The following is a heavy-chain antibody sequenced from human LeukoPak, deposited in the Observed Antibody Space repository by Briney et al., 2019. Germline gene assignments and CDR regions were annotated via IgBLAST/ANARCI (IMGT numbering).Heavy chain of an antibody. Sequence: GGSLRLSCAASGFTFSNYAMYWVRQAPGRGLEYVSAISTNGGSTDYANSVKGRYTISRDNSDNRVFLQMGTLRAEDMAVYYCARGGYYDSSGSFDYWGQGILVTVSS. J-gene: IGHJ4*02. CDR3: ARGGYYDSSGSFDY. CDR2: ISTNGGST. CDR1: GFTFSNYA. V-gene: IGHV3-64*01. D-gene: IGHD3-22*01.